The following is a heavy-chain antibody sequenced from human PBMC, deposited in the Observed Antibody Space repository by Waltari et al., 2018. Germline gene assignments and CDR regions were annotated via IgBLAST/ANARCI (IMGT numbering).Heavy chain of an antibody. CDR1: GFTLSGHV. D-gene: IGHD3-10*01. Sequence: DVELVESGGGLVQPGGSLSLPCAASGFTLSGHVMHWVRQAPGKGLEYVSGVNDYGGTTYYADSVKGRFIISRDNSKNTLYRQMGSLRAEDMAVYYCAREGVTRHTEFDYWGQGTLVTVSS. CDR2: VNDYGGTT. J-gene: IGHJ4*02. CDR3: AREGVTRHTEFDY. V-gene: IGHV3-64*07.